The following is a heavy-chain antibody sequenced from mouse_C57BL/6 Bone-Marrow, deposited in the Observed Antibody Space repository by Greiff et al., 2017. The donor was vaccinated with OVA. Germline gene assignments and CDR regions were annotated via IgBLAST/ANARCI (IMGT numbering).Heavy chain of an antibody. V-gene: IGHV1-55*01. D-gene: IGHD2-1*01. CDR1: GYTFTSYW. CDR3: ARYCGNYLYFDY. J-gene: IGHJ2*01. CDR2: IYPGSGST. Sequence: QVQLQQPGAELVKPGASVKMSCKASGYTFTSYWITWVKQRPGQGLEWIGDIYPGSGSTNYNEKFKSKATLTVDTSSSTAYMQLSSLTSEDSAVYYCARYCGNYLYFDYWGQGTTLTVSS.